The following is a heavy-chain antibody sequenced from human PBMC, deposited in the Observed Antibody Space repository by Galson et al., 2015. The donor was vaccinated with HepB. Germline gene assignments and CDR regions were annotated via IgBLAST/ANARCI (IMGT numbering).Heavy chain of an antibody. Sequence: LRLSCATSGFIFSNFGLHWVRQAPGKGLEWVALISHDGSDEYYADSVKGRFTISRDNSKNTLYLQLNSLRVDDTAVYYCAKEGSMFSYCCGMDVWGQGTTVTVSS. CDR1: GFIFSNFG. V-gene: IGHV3-30*18. CDR3: AKEGSMFSYCCGMDV. D-gene: IGHD2-15*01. CDR2: ISHDGSDE. J-gene: IGHJ6*02.